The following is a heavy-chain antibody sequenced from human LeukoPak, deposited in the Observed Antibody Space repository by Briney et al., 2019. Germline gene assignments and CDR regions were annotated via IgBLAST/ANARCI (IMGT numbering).Heavy chain of an antibody. CDR2: ISYDGSNK. CDR1: GFTFSSYG. Sequence: GGSLRLSCAASGFTFSSYGMHWVRQAPGKGLEWVAVISYDGSNKYYADSVKGRFTISRDNSKNTLYLQMNSLRAEDTAVYYCAKKFRRWLQSPIGYWGQGTLVTVSS. J-gene: IGHJ4*02. CDR3: AKKFRRWLQSPIGY. D-gene: IGHD5-24*01. V-gene: IGHV3-30*18.